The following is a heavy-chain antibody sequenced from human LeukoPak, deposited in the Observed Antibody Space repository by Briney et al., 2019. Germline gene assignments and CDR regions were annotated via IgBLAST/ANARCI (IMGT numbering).Heavy chain of an antibody. CDR3: AKDRDIVVVTRPDY. CDR2: INWNGGST. D-gene: IGHD2-21*02. CDR1: GFTFDDYG. V-gene: IGHV3-20*04. Sequence: GGSLRLSCAASGFTFDDYGMSWVRQAPGKGREWVSGINWNGGSTGYADSVKGRFTISRDNYKNTLYLQMNSLRAEDTAVYYCAKDRDIVVVTRPDYWDQGTLVTVSS. J-gene: IGHJ4*02.